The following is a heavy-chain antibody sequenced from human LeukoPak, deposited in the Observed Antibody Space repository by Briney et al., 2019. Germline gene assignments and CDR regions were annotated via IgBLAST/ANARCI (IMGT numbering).Heavy chain of an antibody. Sequence: ASVKFSCKASGYTFTGYYMHWVRHAPGQGLEWRGGMNPLSGGTNYAQKFQGRITMTRDTSINTAYMELSRLRSDDTAVYYCGRDRNYQDSSGRPGYWGQGTLVTVPS. J-gene: IGHJ4*02. CDR2: MNPLSGGT. CDR1: GYTFTGYY. V-gene: IGHV1-2*02. CDR3: GRDRNYQDSSGRPGY. D-gene: IGHD3-22*01.